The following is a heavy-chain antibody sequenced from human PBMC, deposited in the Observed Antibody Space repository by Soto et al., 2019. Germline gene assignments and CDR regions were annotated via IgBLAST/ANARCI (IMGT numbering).Heavy chain of an antibody. CDR1: GGSISSSSYY. D-gene: IGHD3-22*01. V-gene: IGHV4-39*01. Sequence: SETLSLTCTVSGGSISSSSYYWGWIRQPPGKGLEWIGSIYYSGSTHYNPSLKSRVTISVDTSKNQFSLKLSSVTAADTAVYYCARHPLYYYDSSGYYKLNAFDIWGQGTMVTVSS. CDR2: IYYSGST. CDR3: ARHPLYYYDSSGYYKLNAFDI. J-gene: IGHJ3*02.